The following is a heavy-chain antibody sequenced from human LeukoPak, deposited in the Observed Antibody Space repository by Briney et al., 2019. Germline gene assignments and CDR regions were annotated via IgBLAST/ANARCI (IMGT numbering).Heavy chain of an antibody. J-gene: IGHJ5*02. CDR3: VRAHNPGGWFDP. CDR2: INQDRNEI. D-gene: IGHD3-10*01. Sequence: GGSLRLSCAASGFTFSYYWMTWVRQAPGKGLEWVASINQDRNEIHYVGSVRGRFTISRDNAKNSLFLQMNSLTAEDTAVYYRVRAHNPGGWFDPWGQGTLVTVSS. CDR1: GFTFSYYW. V-gene: IGHV3-7*04.